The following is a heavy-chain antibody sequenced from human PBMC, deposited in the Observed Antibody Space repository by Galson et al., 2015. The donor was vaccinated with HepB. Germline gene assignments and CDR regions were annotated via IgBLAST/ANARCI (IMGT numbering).Heavy chain of an antibody. CDR3: ARADFDFWSGYSSRGDQRVYYFDR. J-gene: IGHJ4*02. Sequence: ETLSLTCAVSGDSISSSTYYWGWIRQPPGKGLEWIGSLYYSGNTYYNPSLKSRVTISVDTSKNQFSLRLKSLTAADTAVYYCARADFDFWSGYSSRGDQRVYYFDRWGRGTLVIVSS. CDR2: LYYSGNT. V-gene: IGHV4-39*07. CDR1: GDSISSSTYY. D-gene: IGHD3-3*01.